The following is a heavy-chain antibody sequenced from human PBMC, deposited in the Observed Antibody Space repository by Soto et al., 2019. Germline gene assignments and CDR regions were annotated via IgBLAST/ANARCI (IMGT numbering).Heavy chain of an antibody. Sequence: QVQLVESGGGVVQPGRSLRLSCVASGFTFSSYGMHWVRQAPGKGLEWVAVIWYDGSNKYYADSVKGRFTISRDNSKNTLYLQMNSLRAEDTAVYYCARAITPDYYDSSGYYYDYWGQGTLVTVSS. V-gene: IGHV3-33*01. D-gene: IGHD3-22*01. CDR3: ARAITPDYYDSSGYYYDY. J-gene: IGHJ4*02. CDR2: IWYDGSNK. CDR1: GFTFSSYG.